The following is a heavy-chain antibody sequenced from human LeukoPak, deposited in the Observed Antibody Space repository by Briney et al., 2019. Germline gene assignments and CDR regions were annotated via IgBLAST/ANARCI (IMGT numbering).Heavy chain of an antibody. J-gene: IGHJ4*02. D-gene: IGHD2-8*01. CDR3: ARDGDIVLMVYAREDVGFDY. CDR2: ISSSSSYI. Sequence: PGGSLRLSCAASGFTFSSYSMNWVRQAPGKGLEWVSSISSSSSYIYYADSVKGRFTISRDNAKNSLYLQMNSLRAEDTAVYYCARDGDIVLMVYAREDVGFDYWGQGTLVTVSS. CDR1: GFTFSSYS. V-gene: IGHV3-21*01.